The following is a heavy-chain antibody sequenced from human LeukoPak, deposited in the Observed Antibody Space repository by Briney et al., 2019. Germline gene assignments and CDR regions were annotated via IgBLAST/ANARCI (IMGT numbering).Heavy chain of an antibody. V-gene: IGHV3-23*01. Sequence: PGGSLRLSCAASGFTFSSYAMSWVRQAPGKGLEWVSSISVSGGSTYYADSVKGRFTISRDNSKNTLYLQMNSLRAEDTAVYYCAKVVHCSGGNCDYWGQGTLVTVSS. CDR3: AKVVHCSGGNCDY. D-gene: IGHD2-15*01. J-gene: IGHJ4*02. CDR1: GFTFSSYA. CDR2: ISVSGGST.